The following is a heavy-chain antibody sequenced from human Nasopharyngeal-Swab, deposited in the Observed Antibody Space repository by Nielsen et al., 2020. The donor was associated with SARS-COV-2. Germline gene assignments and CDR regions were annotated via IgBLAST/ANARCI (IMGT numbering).Heavy chain of an antibody. Sequence: GGSLRPSCAASGFTFSNHAMHWVRQAPGKGLEWVGMLLFDGSDAHYADSVKGRFIISRDNSKNTLYLQMNSLRDEDTAVYYCTRDGGYRAAYYGYLDLWGRGTLLTVSS. V-gene: IGHV3-30-3*01. J-gene: IGHJ2*01. CDR1: GFTFSNHA. CDR3: TRDGGYRAAYYGYLDL. CDR2: LLFDGSDA. D-gene: IGHD5-12*01.